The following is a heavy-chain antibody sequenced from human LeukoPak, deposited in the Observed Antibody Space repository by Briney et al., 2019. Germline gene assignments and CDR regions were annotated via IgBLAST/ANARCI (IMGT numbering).Heavy chain of an antibody. CDR3: ARTDANFDI. CDR2: IYYSGST. V-gene: IGHV4-39*01. CDR1: GGSISSSSYY. J-gene: IGHJ3*02. Sequence: SETLSLTCTVSGGSISSSSYYWGWLRQPPGKGLEWLGSIYYSGSTYYNPSLKSRVTISVDTSKNQFSLKLSSVTAADTAVYYCARTDANFDIWGQGTMVTVSS.